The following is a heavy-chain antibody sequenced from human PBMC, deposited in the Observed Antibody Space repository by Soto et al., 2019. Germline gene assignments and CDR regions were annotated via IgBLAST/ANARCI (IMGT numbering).Heavy chain of an antibody. D-gene: IGHD2-2*01. Sequence: SXKVSFKASGYTXSTYGIHLVRQAPGQGLEWMGWVSPYNGDTTYAQKVQVRVTMTTETSTTTAYLEMRSMRYDDTAVYYCAREVGHMDVWGQGTTGTVSS. CDR3: AREVGHMDV. V-gene: IGHV1-18*04. CDR1: GYTXSTYG. J-gene: IGHJ6*02. CDR2: VSPYNGDT.